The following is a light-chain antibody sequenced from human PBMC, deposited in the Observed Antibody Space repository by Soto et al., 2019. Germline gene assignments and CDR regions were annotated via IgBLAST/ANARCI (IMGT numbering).Light chain of an antibody. CDR2: EVS. V-gene: IGLV2-14*01. J-gene: IGLJ1*01. CDR1: SRDVGNYNY. CDR3: SSYTITSTLYV. Sequence: QSVLTQPASVSGSPGQSITISCTGTSRDVGNYNYVSWYQQDPGKAPKLIIYEVSNRPSGVSSRFSGSKSDNTASLTISGLQAEDEADYYCSSYTITSTLYVFGTGTKVTV.